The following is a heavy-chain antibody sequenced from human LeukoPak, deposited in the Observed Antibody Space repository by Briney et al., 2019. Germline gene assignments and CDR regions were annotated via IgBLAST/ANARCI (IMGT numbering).Heavy chain of an antibody. CDR1: GYTFTSYD. CDR3: ARAEYSSSSGSLFYYYYYYYMDV. CDR2: MSPNSGNT. D-gene: IGHD6-6*01. J-gene: IGHJ6*03. V-gene: IGHV1-8*01. Sequence: ASVKVSCKASGYTFTSYDINWVRQATGQGLEWMGWMSPNSGNTGYAQKFQGRVTMTRNTSISTAYMELSSLRSEDTAVYYCARAEYSSSSGSLFYYYYYYYMDVWGKGTTVTVSS.